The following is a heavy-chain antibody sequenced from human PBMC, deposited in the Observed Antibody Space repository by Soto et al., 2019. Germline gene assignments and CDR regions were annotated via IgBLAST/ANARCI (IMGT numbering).Heavy chain of an antibody. J-gene: IGHJ6*04. V-gene: IGHV4-59*06. CDR1: GGSISIYY. CDR3: AKDISSSFHYYYVMDV. D-gene: IGHD6-13*01. Sequence: SETLALTCTVSGGSISIYYWSWIRKNPGKGLEWIGYIYYSGSTYYNPSLKSRVTISVDTSKNQFSLKLSSVTAADTAVYYCAKDISSSFHYYYVMDVGGKGTTVPVSS. CDR2: IYYSGST.